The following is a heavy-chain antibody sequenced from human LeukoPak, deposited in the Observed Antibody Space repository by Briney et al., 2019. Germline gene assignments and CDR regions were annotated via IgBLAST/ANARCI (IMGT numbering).Heavy chain of an antibody. V-gene: IGHV3-64D*06. CDR2: ISGNGGST. D-gene: IGHD2-21*02. Sequence: PGGSLRLSCSASGFTFSSYAMHWVRQAPGKTLEYVSAISGNGGSTYYADSVKGRFTISRDNSKNTLYLQMSSLRVEDTAVYYSVEGGLHLRPCLLLRGQGTLATLS. CDR3: VEGGLHLRPCLLL. J-gene: IGHJ4*02. CDR1: GFTFSSYA.